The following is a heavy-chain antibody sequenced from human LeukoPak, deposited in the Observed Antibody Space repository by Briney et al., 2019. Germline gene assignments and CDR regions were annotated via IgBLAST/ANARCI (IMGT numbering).Heavy chain of an antibody. V-gene: IGHV6-1*01. J-gene: IGHJ3*02. CDR2: TYYRSKWYN. Sequence: SQTLSLTCAISGDIVSSNSSWNWIRQSPSRGLEWLGRTYYRSKWYNDYAVSVKSRITINPDTSKNQFSLQLNSVTPEDTAVYYCARKMSGAFDIWGQGTMVTVSS. CDR3: ARKMSGAFDI. CDR1: GDIVSSNSS. D-gene: IGHD5-24*01.